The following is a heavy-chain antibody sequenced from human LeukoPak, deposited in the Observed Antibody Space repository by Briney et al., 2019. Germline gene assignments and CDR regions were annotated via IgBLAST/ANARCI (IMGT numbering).Heavy chain of an antibody. CDR3: ARDLRGYSYGPDY. J-gene: IGHJ4*02. CDR1: GFTFSSYS. CDR2: ISSSSSYM. D-gene: IGHD5-18*01. V-gene: IGHV3-21*01. Sequence: GGSLRLSCAASGFTFSSYSMNWVRQAPGKGLEWVSSISSSSSYMYYADSVKGRFTISRDNAKNSLYLQMNSLRAEDTAVYYCARDLRGYSYGPDYWGQGTLVTVSS.